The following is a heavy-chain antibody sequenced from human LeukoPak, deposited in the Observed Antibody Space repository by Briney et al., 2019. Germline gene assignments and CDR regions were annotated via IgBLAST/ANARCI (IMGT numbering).Heavy chain of an antibody. D-gene: IGHD2-2*01. CDR2: ISPKSDFI. Sequence: GGSLKLSCAGSGFSFNYYDMNWVRQAPGKGLEWVSSISPKSDFIYYSDSVRGRFTISRDNAENSLYLQMNSLRAEDTAVNYCARADCSSSTCYLRRSWFDPWGQGTLVTVSS. CDR1: GFSFNYYD. V-gene: IGHV3-21*01. J-gene: IGHJ5*02. CDR3: ARADCSSSTCYLRRSWFDP.